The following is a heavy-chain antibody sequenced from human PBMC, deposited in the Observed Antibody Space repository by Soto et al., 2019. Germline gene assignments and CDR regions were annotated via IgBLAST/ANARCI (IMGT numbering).Heavy chain of an antibody. CDR2: IPYDGGNR. V-gene: IGHV3-30-3*01. CDR1: GFSFGRYA. J-gene: IGHJ6*02. Sequence: PGGSLSLSCAASGFSFGRYAMRWVRQAPGKGLEWVASIPYDGGNRKYADSVKGRFTISRDNAKDMLYLHMSSLGPDDTSVYYCAREYLDYRPDVWGQGTSVTVSS. CDR3: AREYLDYRPDV.